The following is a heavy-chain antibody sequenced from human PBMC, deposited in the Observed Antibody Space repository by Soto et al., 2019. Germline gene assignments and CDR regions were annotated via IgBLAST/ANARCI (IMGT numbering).Heavy chain of an antibody. CDR3: AIALHAGFTHYFAP. J-gene: IGHJ5*02. Sequence: SETLSLTCIDHGGSITSYHCSWIRLFPRKRLECLAYTSYTGNTNYNPSLKSRVSISMHTSKHQWSLKLTSMTAADTALYYCAIALHAGFTHYFAPLGQGALVTVFS. CDR1: GGSITSYH. V-gene: IGHV4-59*01. D-gene: IGHD1-26*01. CDR2: TSYTGNT.